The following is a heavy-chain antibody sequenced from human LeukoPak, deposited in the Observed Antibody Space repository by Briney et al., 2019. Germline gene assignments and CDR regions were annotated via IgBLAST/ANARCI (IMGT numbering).Heavy chain of an antibody. CDR1: GFTFSSYE. V-gene: IGHV3-48*03. CDR2: ISSSGNTI. D-gene: IGHD6-6*01. Sequence: PGGSLRLSCAASGFTFSSYEMNWVRQAPGKGLEWVSYISSSGNTIYYADSVKGRFTISRDNAKNSLYLQMNSLRAEDTAVYYCTRCAYSSSYYFDYWGQGSLVTVSS. J-gene: IGHJ4*02. CDR3: TRCAYSSSYYFDY.